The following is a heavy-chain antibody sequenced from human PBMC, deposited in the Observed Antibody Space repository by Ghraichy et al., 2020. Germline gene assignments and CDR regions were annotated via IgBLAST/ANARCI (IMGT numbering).Heavy chain of an antibody. Sequence: GGSLRLSCAASGLTFSSYGMHWVRQAPGKGLEWVAVIWYDGSNKYYADTVKGRFTISRDNSKNTLYLQMNSLRAEDTAVYYCASDSSGYFDLWGRGTLVTVSS. CDR1: GLTFSSYG. D-gene: IGHD3-22*01. CDR3: ASDSSGYFDL. V-gene: IGHV3-33*01. CDR2: IWYDGSNK. J-gene: IGHJ2*01.